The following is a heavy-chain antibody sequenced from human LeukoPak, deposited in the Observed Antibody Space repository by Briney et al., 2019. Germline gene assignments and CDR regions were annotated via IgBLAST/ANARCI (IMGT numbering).Heavy chain of an antibody. V-gene: IGHV3-43D*03. CDR2: ISWDGGST. D-gene: IGHD3-10*01. CDR3: AKDRVGWFGELPNFYGMDV. CDR1: GFTFDDYA. Sequence: GGSLRLSCAASGFTFDDYAMHWVRQAPGKGLEWVSLISWDGGSTYYADSVKGRFTISRDNSKNSLYLQMNSLRAEDTALYYCAKDRVGWFGELPNFYGMDVWGQGTTVTVSS. J-gene: IGHJ6*02.